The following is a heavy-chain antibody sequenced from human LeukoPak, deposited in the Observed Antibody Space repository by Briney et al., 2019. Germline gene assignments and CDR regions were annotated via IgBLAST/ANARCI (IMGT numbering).Heavy chain of an antibody. CDR2: IKYDGSMT. J-gene: IGHJ4*02. CDR3: ARGASSAYYVDY. Sequence: GGSLRLSCAASGFTFSTYWMHWVRQAPGKGLVWVSRIKYDGSMTTYGDSVKGRFSISRDNAKNTVDLQMNSLRAEDTAVYYCARGASSAYYVDYWGQGTLVSVSS. CDR1: GFTFSTYW. V-gene: IGHV3-74*01. D-gene: IGHD3-22*01.